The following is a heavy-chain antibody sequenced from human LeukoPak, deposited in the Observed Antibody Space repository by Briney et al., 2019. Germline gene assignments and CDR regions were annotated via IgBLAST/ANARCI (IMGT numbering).Heavy chain of an antibody. CDR3: ARAWNYYDSSGYNDAFDI. V-gene: IGHV4-61*02. Sequence: SETLSLTCTVSGGSISSGSYYWSWLRQPAGKGLEWIGRIYTSGSTNYNPSLKSRVTISVDTSKNQFSLKLNSVTAADTAVYYCARAWNYYDSSGYNDAFDIWGQGTMVTVSS. J-gene: IGHJ3*02. D-gene: IGHD3-22*01. CDR2: IYTSGST. CDR1: GGSISSGSYY.